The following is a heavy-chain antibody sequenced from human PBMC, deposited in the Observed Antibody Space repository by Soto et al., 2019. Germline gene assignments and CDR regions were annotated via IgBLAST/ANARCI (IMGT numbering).Heavy chain of an antibody. Sequence: PGGSLRLSCAASGFTFSSYEMNWVRQAPGKGLEWVSYISSSGSTIYYADSVKGRFTISRDNAKNSLYLQMNSLRAEDTAVYYCAREYYDFWSGYSDYYYYGMDVWGQGTTVTVSS. CDR3: AREYYDFWSGYSDYYYYGMDV. V-gene: IGHV3-48*03. D-gene: IGHD3-3*01. J-gene: IGHJ6*02. CDR2: ISSSGSTI. CDR1: GFTFSSYE.